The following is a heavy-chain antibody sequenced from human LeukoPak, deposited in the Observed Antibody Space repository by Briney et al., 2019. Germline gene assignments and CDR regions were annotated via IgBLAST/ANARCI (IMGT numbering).Heavy chain of an antibody. Sequence: PGGSLRLSCAASGFTFSSYAMSWVRQAPGKGLEWVSAISGSGGSTYYADSVKGRFTISRDNSKNTLYLQTNSLRAEDTAVYYCARAIFGVVITPFDYWGQGTLVTVSS. CDR1: GFTFSSYA. CDR2: ISGSGGST. D-gene: IGHD3-3*01. V-gene: IGHV3-23*01. CDR3: ARAIFGVVITPFDY. J-gene: IGHJ4*02.